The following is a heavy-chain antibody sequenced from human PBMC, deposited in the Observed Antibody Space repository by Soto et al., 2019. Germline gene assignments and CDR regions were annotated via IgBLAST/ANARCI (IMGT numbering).Heavy chain of an antibody. CDR2: IRSSSDNT. V-gene: IGHV3-23*01. D-gene: IGHD6-19*01. CDR1: GFTFSSYA. CDR3: AKLPVAGSSTFDY. J-gene: IGHJ4*02. Sequence: PGGSLRLSCAASGFTFSSYAMSWVRQAPGKGPEWISAIRSSSDNTYYADSVKGRFTISRDNSKSTLYVQMNSLRAEDTAVYYCAKLPVAGSSTFDYWGQGVLVTVSS.